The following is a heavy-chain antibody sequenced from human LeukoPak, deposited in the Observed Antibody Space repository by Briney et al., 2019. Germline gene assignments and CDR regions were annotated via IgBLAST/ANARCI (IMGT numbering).Heavy chain of an antibody. CDR2: INYSGGST. CDR3: AKDLSAMDHFDY. Sequence: GPCLTPSCAASGLTVSNYATSSARHPPGNWLGWVSFINYSGGSTYYAGSVTGRFTISRDNSKNTLYLQMNSLRAEDTAVYYCAKDLSAMDHFDYWGKGALVTVSS. CDR1: GLTVSNYA. V-gene: IGHV3-23*01. J-gene: IGHJ4*02. D-gene: IGHD5-18*01.